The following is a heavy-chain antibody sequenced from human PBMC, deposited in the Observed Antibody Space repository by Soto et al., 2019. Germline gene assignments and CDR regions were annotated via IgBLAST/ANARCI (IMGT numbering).Heavy chain of an antibody. D-gene: IGHD5-12*01. CDR1: GGSFSGYY. J-gene: IGHJ4*02. CDR2: INHSGST. Sequence: SETLSLTCAVYGGSFSGYYWSWIRQPPGKGLEWIGEINHSGSTNYNPSLKSRVTISVDTSKNQFSLKLSSVTAADTAVYYCAGSPVATIYGGYFDYWGQGTLVTVSS. V-gene: IGHV4-34*01. CDR3: AGSPVATIYGGYFDY.